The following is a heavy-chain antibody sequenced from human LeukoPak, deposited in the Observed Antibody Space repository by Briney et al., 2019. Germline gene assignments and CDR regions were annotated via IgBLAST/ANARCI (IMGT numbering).Heavy chain of an antibody. D-gene: IGHD5/OR15-5a*01. J-gene: IGHJ3*02. V-gene: IGHV4-59*01. CDR2: IYYSGST. CDR3: ARVQRLYLAAFDI. CDR1: GGSISSYY. Sequence: SETLSLTCTVSGGSISSYYWSWIRQPPGKGLEWIGYIYYSGSTNYNPSLKSRVTISVDTSKNQFSLKLSSVTAADTAVYYCARVQRLYLAAFDIWGQGTMVTVSS.